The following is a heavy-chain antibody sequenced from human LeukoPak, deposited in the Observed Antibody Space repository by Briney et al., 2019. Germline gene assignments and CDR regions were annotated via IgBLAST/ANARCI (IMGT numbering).Heavy chain of an antibody. CDR2: INPNSGGT. J-gene: IGHJ4*02. CDR1: GYTFTGYH. CDR3: ARGVRNWNYGNPDY. D-gene: IGHD1-7*01. V-gene: IGHV1-2*02. Sequence: ASVKVSCKASGYTFTGYHMHWVRQAPGQGLEWMGWINPNSGGTNYAQKFQGRVTMTRDTSISTAYMELSRLRSDDTAVYYCARGVRNWNYGNPDYWGRGTLVTVSS.